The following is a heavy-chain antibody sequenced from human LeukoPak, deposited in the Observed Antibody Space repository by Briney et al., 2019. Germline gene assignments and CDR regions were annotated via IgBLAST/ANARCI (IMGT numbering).Heavy chain of an antibody. CDR2: INPSGGST. CDR3: AREPYYYDSSQNYFDY. CDR1: GYTFTSYY. D-gene: IGHD3-22*01. Sequence: GASVKVSCKASGYTFTSYYMHWVRQAPGQGLEWMGIINPSGGSTSYAQKFQGRVTMTRDTSTSTVYMELSSLRSEDTAVYYCAREPYYYDSSQNYFDYWGQGTLVTVSS. J-gene: IGHJ4*02. V-gene: IGHV1-46*01.